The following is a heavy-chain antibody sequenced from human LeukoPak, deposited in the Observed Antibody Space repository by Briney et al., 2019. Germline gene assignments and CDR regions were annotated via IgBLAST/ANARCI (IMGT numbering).Heavy chain of an antibody. CDR1: GFTFTIYA. V-gene: IGHV3-23*01. CDR3: ARGASSSWYPTGLDWRPKVKWYFDL. CDR2: ISGSGGST. D-gene: IGHD6-13*01. Sequence: PGGALRLSCAASGFTFTIYAMSSVPQAPGEGLGWGSTISGSGGSTYYADSVKGRFTFSRDNSKNTLYLQINSLKAEDTAVYYCARGASSSWYPTGLDWRPKVKWYFDLWGRGTLVTVSS. J-gene: IGHJ2*01.